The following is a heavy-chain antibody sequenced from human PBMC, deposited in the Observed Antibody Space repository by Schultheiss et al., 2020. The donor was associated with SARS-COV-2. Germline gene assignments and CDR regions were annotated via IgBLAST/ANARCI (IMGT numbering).Heavy chain of an antibody. CDR3: ARENNNYYGMDV. CDR2: ISGSGGST. D-gene: IGHD2/OR15-2a*01. Sequence: GGSLRLSCAASGFTFSSYAMSWVRQAPGKGLEWVSAISGSGGSTYYADSVKGRFTISRDNAKNSLYLQMNSLRAEDTAVYYCARENNNYYGMDVWGQGTTVTVSS. V-gene: IGHV3-23*01. CDR1: GFTFSSYA. J-gene: IGHJ6*02.